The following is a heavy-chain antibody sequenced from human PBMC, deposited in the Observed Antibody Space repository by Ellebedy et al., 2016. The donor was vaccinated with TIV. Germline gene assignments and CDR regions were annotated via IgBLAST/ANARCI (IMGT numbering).Heavy chain of an antibody. CDR3: ARDSPNLRSSWPYYYYGMDV. CDR1: GFTFSSYA. Sequence: GESLKISCAASGFTFSSYAMHWVRQAPGKGLEWVAVISYDGSNKYYADSVKGRFTISRDNSKNTLYLQMNSLRAEDTAVYYCARDSPNLRSSWPYYYYGMDVWGQGTTVTVSS. D-gene: IGHD6-13*01. CDR2: ISYDGSNK. J-gene: IGHJ6*02. V-gene: IGHV3-30-3*01.